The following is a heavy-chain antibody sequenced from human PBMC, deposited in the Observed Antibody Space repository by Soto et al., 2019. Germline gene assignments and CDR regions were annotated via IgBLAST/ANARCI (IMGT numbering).Heavy chain of an antibody. Sequence: SETLSLTCTVSGGSISSSSYYWGWIRQPPGKGLEWIGSIYYSGSTYYNPSLKSRVTISVDTSKNQFSLKLSSVTAADTAVYYCARAGYSSSRFDYWGQGTLVTVSS. CDR3: ARAGYSSSRFDY. D-gene: IGHD6-13*01. V-gene: IGHV4-39*01. CDR2: IYYSGST. J-gene: IGHJ4*02. CDR1: GGSISSSSYY.